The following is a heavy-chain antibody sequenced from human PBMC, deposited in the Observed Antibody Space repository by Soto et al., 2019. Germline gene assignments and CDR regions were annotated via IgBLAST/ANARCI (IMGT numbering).Heavy chain of an antibody. Sequence: QVQLVESGGGVVQPGRSLRLSCAASGFTFSNYGLHWVRQAPGKGLEWVADIWYDGRSKNYVDSVKGRFTISRDNSKNTLYLEMNSLRAEDSAVYYCGRVARYYGMDVWGQGTTVTVSS. CDR1: GFTFSNYG. CDR3: GRVARYYGMDV. J-gene: IGHJ6*02. V-gene: IGHV3-33*01. CDR2: IWYDGRSK.